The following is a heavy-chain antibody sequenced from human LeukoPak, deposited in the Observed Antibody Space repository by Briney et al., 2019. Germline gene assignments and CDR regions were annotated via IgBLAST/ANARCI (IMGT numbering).Heavy chain of an antibody. V-gene: IGHV4-34*01. J-gene: IGHJ6*03. CDR2: INHSGST. CDR3: ARDRNYYDRPMDV. D-gene: IGHD3-22*01. CDR1: GGSFSGYY. Sequence: KPSETLSLTCAVYGGSFSGYYRSWIRQPPGKGLEWNGEINHSGSTNYNPSLKSRVTISVDTSKNQFSLKLSSVTAADTAVYYCARDRNYYDRPMDVWGKGTTVTVSS.